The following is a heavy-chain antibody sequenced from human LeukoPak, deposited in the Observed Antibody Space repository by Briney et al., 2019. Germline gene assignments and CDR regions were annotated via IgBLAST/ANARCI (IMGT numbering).Heavy chain of an antibody. CDR2: MNPNSGNT. D-gene: IGHD3-10*01. V-gene: IGHV1-8*03. J-gene: IGHJ4*02. CDR1: GYTFTSYD. Sequence: ASVKVSCKASGYTFTSYDINWVRQATGQGLEWMGWMNPNSGNTGYAQKFQGRVTITRNTSISTAYMELSSLRSEDTAVYYCARGPRGMVRGVIITLYYWGQGTLVTVSS. CDR3: ARGPRGMVRGVIITLYY.